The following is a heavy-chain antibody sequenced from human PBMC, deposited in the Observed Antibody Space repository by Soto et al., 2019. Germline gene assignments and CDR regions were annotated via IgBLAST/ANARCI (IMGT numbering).Heavy chain of an antibody. V-gene: IGHV4-4*07. Sequence: SETLSLTCTVSGGSISSYYWSWIRQPAGKGLEWIGRIYTSGSTNYNPSLKSRVTMSVDTSKNQFSLKLSSVTAADTAVYYCARVEYSSSSHYYYGMDVWGQGTTVTVS. CDR3: ARVEYSSSSHYYYGMDV. CDR2: IYTSGST. J-gene: IGHJ6*02. D-gene: IGHD6-6*01. CDR1: GGSISSYY.